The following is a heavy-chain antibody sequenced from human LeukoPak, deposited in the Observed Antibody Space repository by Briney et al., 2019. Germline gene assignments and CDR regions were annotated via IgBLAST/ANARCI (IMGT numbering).Heavy chain of an antibody. CDR1: GYTLTELS. J-gene: IGHJ4*01. CDR3: ATSYYYDSSGPFPRDY. CDR2: FDPEDGET. Sequence: ASVKVSCKVSGYTLTELSMHWVRQAPGKGLEWMGGFDPEDGETIYAQKFQGRVTMTEDTSTDTAYMELSSLRSEDTAVYYCATSYYYDSSGPFPRDYWGQEPWSPSPQ. D-gene: IGHD3-22*01. V-gene: IGHV1-24*01.